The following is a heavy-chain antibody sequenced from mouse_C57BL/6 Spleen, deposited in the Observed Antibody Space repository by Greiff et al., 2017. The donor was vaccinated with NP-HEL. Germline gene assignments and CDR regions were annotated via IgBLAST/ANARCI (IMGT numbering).Heavy chain of an antibody. CDR1: GFTFSSYA. V-gene: IGHV5-4*01. J-gene: IGHJ2*01. CDR2: ISDGGSYT. CDR3: ARDSPSFDY. Sequence: EVKLVESGGGLVKPGGSLKLSCAASGFTFSSYAMSWVRQTPEKRLEWVATISDGGSYTYYPDNVKGRFTISRDNAKNNLYLQMSHLKSEDTAMYYCARDSPSFDYWGQGTTLTVSS.